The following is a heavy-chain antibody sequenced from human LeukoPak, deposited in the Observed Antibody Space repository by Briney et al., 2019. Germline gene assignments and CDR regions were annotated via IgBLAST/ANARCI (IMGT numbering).Heavy chain of an antibody. Sequence: GGSLRLSCAASGFSFGGYAMTWVRQAPGKGLEWVSSITYNGAATYYLDSVKARFTISRDNSRSTLYLQMDSLTAEDTALYYCAKDGLYFDGSTHIYYFNSWGQGTLVAVSS. CDR1: GFSFGGYA. D-gene: IGHD3-9*01. J-gene: IGHJ4*02. CDR3: AKDGLYFDGSTHIYYFNS. V-gene: IGHV3-23*01. CDR2: ITYNGAAT.